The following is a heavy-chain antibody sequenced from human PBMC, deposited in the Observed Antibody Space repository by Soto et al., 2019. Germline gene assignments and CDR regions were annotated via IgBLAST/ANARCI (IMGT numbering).Heavy chain of an antibody. Sequence: SETLSLTCTVSGGSISSYYWSWIRQPPGKGLEWIGYIYYSGSTNYNPSLKSRVTISVDTSKNQFSLQLSSVTAADTAVYYCARAVTMVRGVIMFAFDIWGQGTMVTVS. J-gene: IGHJ3*02. CDR1: GGSISSYY. CDR2: IYYSGST. D-gene: IGHD3-10*01. CDR3: ARAVTMVRGVIMFAFDI. V-gene: IGHV4-59*01.